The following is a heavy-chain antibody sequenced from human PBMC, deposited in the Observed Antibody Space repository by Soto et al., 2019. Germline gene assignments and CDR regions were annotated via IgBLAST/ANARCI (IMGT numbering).Heavy chain of an antibody. Sequence: QVQLVQSGAEVKKPGSSVKVSCKASGGTFSSYAISWVRQAPGQGLEWMGGIIPIFGTANYAQKFQGRVTITADESTSTAYMELSSLRSEDTAVYYCARGVVVVVAAVPIYYYGMDVWGQGTTVTVSS. D-gene: IGHD2-15*01. J-gene: IGHJ6*02. V-gene: IGHV1-69*01. CDR3: ARGVVVVVAAVPIYYYGMDV. CDR2: IIPIFGTA. CDR1: GGTFSSYA.